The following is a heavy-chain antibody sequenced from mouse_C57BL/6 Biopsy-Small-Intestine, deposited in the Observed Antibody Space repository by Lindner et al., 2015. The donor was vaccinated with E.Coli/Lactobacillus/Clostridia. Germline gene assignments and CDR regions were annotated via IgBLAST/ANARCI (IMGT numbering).Heavy chain of an antibody. J-gene: IGHJ2*01. CDR3: ARHEEGIYYGNFYFDY. V-gene: IGHV1-62-2*01. CDR2: FYPGSGSI. D-gene: IGHD2-1*01. Sequence: VQLQESGAELVKPGASVKLSCKASGYTFTEYTIHWVKQRSGQGLEWIGWFYPGSGSIKYNEKFKDKATLTADKSSSTVYMELSGLTSEDSAVYFCARHEEGIYYGNFYFDYWGQGTTLTVSS. CDR1: GYTFTEYT.